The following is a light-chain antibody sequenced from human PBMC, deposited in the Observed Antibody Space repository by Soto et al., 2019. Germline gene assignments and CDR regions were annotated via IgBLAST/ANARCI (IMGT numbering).Light chain of an antibody. CDR3: GAWDSSLSGVV. V-gene: IGLV1-51*01. Sequence: QSVLTQPPSASAAPGQKVTISCSGSSSNIGNNYVSWYQQLPGTAPKFLIYDNNKRPSGIPDRFSGSKSGTSATLGITGLQTGDEADYYCGAWDSSLSGVVFGGGTKLTVL. CDR2: DNN. J-gene: IGLJ2*01. CDR1: SSNIGNNY.